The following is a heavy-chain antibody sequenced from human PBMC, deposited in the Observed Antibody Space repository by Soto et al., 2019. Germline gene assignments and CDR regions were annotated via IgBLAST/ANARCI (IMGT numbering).Heavy chain of an antibody. CDR1: GFTFTSSA. J-gene: IGHJ3*02. V-gene: IGHV1-58*02. CDR2: IVAGSGNT. Sequence: SVKVSCKASGFTFTSSAMQWVRQARGQRLEWIGWIVAGSGNTKYSQKFQERVTITRDMSTSTAYMELSSLRSEDTAVYYCARESDLDAFDIWGQGTMVTVSS. CDR3: ARESDLDAFDI.